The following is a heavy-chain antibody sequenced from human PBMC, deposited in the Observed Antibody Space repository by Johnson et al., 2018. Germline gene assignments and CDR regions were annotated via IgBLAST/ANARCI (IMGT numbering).Heavy chain of an antibody. D-gene: IGHD3-10*01. CDR1: AFPFSSYW. CDR3: ARSRYGSGSSFYYYYGMDV. V-gene: IGHV3-7*01. CDR2: IKQDGSER. Sequence: EVQLVESGGGLVQPGGSLRLSCVASAFPFSSYWMSWVRQAPGKGLEWVANIKQDGSERYSVDSVKGRFTISRDNAKNSLYLQMNSPRAEDTAVYYCARSRYGSGSSFYYYYGMDVWGQGTTVTVSS. J-gene: IGHJ6*02.